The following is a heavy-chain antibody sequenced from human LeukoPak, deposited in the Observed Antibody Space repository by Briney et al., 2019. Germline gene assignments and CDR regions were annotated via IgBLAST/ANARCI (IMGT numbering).Heavy chain of an antibody. CDR1: GFTFSSYW. Sequence: GGSLRLSCAASGFTFSSYWMSWVRQAPGKGLEWVANIKQDGSEKYYVDSVKGRFTISRDNAKNTLYLQMNSLRAEDTAVYYCARGLVYDSSGYPTWGQGTLVTVSS. CDR2: IKQDGSEK. V-gene: IGHV3-7*01. CDR3: ARGLVYDSSGYPT. J-gene: IGHJ5*02. D-gene: IGHD3-22*01.